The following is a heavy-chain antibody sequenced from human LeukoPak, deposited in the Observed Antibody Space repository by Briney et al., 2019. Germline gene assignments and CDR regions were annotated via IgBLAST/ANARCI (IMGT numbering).Heavy chain of an antibody. CDR2: IYYSGST. CDR1: GGSISSYY. J-gene: IGHJ4*02. CDR3: GAYDILTGSFDY. D-gene: IGHD3-9*01. V-gene: IGHV4-59*08. Sequence: SETLSLTCTVSGGSISSYYWSWIRQPPGKGLERIGYIYYSGSTNYNPSLKSRVTISVDTSKNQFSLKLSSVTAADTAVYYCGAYDILTGSFDYWGQGTLVTVSP.